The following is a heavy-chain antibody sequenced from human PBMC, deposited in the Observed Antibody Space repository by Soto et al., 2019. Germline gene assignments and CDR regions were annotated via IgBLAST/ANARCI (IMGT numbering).Heavy chain of an antibody. V-gene: IGHV3-74*01. J-gene: IGHJ3*02. CDR2: INSDGSST. CDR1: GFTFSSYW. D-gene: IGHD6-19*01. Sequence: GGSLRLSCAASGFTFSSYWMHWVRQAPGKGLVWVSRINSDGSSTSYADSVKGRFTISRDNAKNTLYLQMNSLRAEDTAVYYCARDSYSSGLVLAFDIWGQGTMVTVSS. CDR3: ARDSYSSGLVLAFDI.